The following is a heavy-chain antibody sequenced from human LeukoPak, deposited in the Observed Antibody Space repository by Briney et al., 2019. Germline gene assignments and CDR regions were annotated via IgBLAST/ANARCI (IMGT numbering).Heavy chain of an antibody. D-gene: IGHD5-18*01. CDR2: IKQDGSGK. CDR3: ARDLSGVTGYTYGRGLDY. Sequence: GGSLRLSCAASGFTFSSYWMSWVRQAPGKGLEWVANIKQDGSGKYYVDSVKGRFTISRDNTKTSLYLQMNSLRAEDTAVYYCARDLSGVTGYTYGRGLDYWGQGTLVTVSS. V-gene: IGHV3-7*01. CDR1: GFTFSSYW. J-gene: IGHJ4*02.